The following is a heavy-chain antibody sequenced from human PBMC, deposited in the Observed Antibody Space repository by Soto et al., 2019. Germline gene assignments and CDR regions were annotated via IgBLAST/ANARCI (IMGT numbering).Heavy chain of an antibody. CDR3: ARASGGDFDY. CDR1: GGSIISGGYY. Sequence: SSETLSLTCTVSGGSIISGGYYWIWIRQHPGKGLEWIGYIYYSGSTYYDPSLKSRVTISVDTSKNQFSLKLSSVTAADTAVYYCARASGGDFDYWGQGTLVTVSS. CDR2: IYYSGST. D-gene: IGHD2-21*01. J-gene: IGHJ4*02. V-gene: IGHV4-31*03.